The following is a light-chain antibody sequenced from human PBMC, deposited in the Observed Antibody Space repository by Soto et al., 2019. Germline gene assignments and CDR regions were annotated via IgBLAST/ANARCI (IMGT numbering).Light chain of an antibody. CDR2: DVS. CDR3: SSYTSSSTLYV. V-gene: IGLV2-14*01. CDR1: SSDVGGYNY. Sequence: QSALTQPASVSGSLGQSITISCTGTSSDVGGYNYVSWYQQHPGKAPKLMIYDVSNRPSGVSNRFSGSKSGNTASLTISGLQAEDEADYYCSSYTSSSTLYVFGTGTQLTVL. J-gene: IGLJ1*01.